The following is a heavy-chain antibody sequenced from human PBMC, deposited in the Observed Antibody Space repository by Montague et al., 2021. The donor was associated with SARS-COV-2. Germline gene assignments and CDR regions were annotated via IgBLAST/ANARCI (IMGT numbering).Heavy chain of an antibody. J-gene: IGHJ3*02. CDR2: TYYSGST. CDR1: GVSISSYY. Sequence: SETLSLTCTVSGVSISSYYWTWIRQPPGKGLEWIGFTYYSGSTNYNPSLKSRVTISVDTSKNQFSLKLSSVTAADTAVYYCAKQALTRYCTSTTCFGAAFDIWGQGTMVTVSS. CDR3: AKQALTRYCTSTTCFGAAFDI. D-gene: IGHD2-2*01. V-gene: IGHV4-59*08.